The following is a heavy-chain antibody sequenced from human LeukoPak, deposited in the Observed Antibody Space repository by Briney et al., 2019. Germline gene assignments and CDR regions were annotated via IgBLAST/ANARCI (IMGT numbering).Heavy chain of an antibody. V-gene: IGHV4-38-2*02. CDR1: GYSISSGYS. CDR3: ARQFPRSHLYYYYYMDV. CDR2: IFHTGST. Sequence: PSETLSLTCTVSGYSISSGYSWAWIRQPPGKGLEWIGSIFHTGSTYHNPPLKSRATISVDTSKNQFSLKLSSVTAADTAVYYCARQFPRSHLYYYYYMDVWGKGTTVTTSS. D-gene: IGHD6-13*01. J-gene: IGHJ6*03.